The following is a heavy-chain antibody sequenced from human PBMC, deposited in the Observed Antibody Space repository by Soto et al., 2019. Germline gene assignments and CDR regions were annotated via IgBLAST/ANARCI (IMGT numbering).Heavy chain of an antibody. D-gene: IGHD3-9*01. CDR2: IFYDGSKI. J-gene: IGHJ4*02. V-gene: IGHV3-30*18. Sequence: GPLRLSCAASVFSFSSSGMHWVRQAPGKGLEWVADIFYDGSKIHYADSVKGRFTISRDNSKNTVHLQMNSLRPEDTAVYYCAKDLTGPYDYWGQGTLVTVSS. CDR3: AKDLTGPYDY. CDR1: VFSFSSSG.